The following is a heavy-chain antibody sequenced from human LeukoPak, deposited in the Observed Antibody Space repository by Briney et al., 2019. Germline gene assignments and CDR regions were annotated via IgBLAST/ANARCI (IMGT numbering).Heavy chain of an antibody. CDR2: IFSGGST. Sequence: PGGSLRLSCAASGFTVSSIYMSWVRPAPGKGLEWVSVIFSGGSTYYADSVKGRFTISRDNSKNTLYLQMNSLRAEDTAVYYCARDDKRPYSSSWYVDYWGQGTLVTVSS. D-gene: IGHD6-13*01. J-gene: IGHJ4*02. CDR3: ARDDKRPYSSSWYVDY. V-gene: IGHV3-53*01. CDR1: GFTVSSIY.